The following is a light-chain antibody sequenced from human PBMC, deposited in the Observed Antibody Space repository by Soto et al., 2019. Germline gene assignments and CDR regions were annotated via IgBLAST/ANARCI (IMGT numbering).Light chain of an antibody. Sequence: EIVLTQSPGTLSLSPGERATLSCRASQSVSSSYLAWYQQKPGQAPRPLIYAASNRATGTPARFSGSGSGTDFTLTISSLEPEDFAVYYCQQRDNWPWTFGQGTKVDI. CDR2: AAS. J-gene: IGKJ1*01. CDR1: QSVSSSY. CDR3: QQRDNWPWT. V-gene: IGKV3D-20*02.